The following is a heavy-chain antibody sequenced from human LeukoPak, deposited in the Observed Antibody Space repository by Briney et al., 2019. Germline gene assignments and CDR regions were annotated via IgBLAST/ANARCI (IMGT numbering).Heavy chain of an antibody. Sequence: PSQTLSLTCAVSGGSISSGDYYWSWIRQPPGKGLEWIGYIYYSGSTYYNPSLKSRVTISVDTSKNQFSLKLSSVTAADTAVYYCARDGPLYCSSTSCFANEDAFDIWGQGTMVTVSS. CDR2: IYYSGST. CDR3: ARDGPLYCSSTSCFANEDAFDI. D-gene: IGHD2-2*01. V-gene: IGHV4-30-4*01. CDR1: GGSISSGDYY. J-gene: IGHJ3*02.